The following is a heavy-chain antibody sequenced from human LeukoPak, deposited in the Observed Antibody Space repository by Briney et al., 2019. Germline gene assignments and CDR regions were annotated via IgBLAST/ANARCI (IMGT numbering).Heavy chain of an antibody. Sequence: VSVSCHVGGERGWGSEEVWEGAGQSKSKGLEWLGRTYYRSKWYNDYAVSVQGRITINPDTSKNQFSLQLNSVTPEDTAVYYCARDVGSSGWYTFDFWGQGTLVTVSS. CDR2: TYYRSKWYN. CDR1: GERGWGSEEV. CDR3: ARDVGSSGWYTFDF. J-gene: IGHJ4*02. V-gene: IGHV6-1*01. D-gene: IGHD6-19*01.